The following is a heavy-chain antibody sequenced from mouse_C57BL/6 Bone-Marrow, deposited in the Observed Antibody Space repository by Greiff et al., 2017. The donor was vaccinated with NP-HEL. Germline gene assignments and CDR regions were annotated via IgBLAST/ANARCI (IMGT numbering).Heavy chain of an antibody. D-gene: IGHD2-3*01. CDR3: AREGWLLRRDAMDY. V-gene: IGHV5-12*01. CDR2: ISNGGGST. J-gene: IGHJ4*01. Sequence: EVQLVESGGGLVQPGGSLKLSCAASGFTFSDYYMYWVRQTPEKRLEWVAYISNGGGSTYYPDTVKGRFTISRDNAKNTLYLQMSRLKSEDTAMYYCAREGWLLRRDAMDYWGQGTSVTVSS. CDR1: GFTFSDYY.